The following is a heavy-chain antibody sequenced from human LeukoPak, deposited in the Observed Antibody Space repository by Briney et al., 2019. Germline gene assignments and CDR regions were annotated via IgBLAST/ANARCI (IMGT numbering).Heavy chain of an antibody. CDR2: ITNSVSTI. CDR3: ARGAYSKIDP. J-gene: IGHJ5*02. CDR1: GFTFSDYY. D-gene: IGHD4-11*01. Sequence: GGSLRLSCAASGFTFSDYYMSWIRQAPGKRLEWVSYITNSVSTIYYADSVKGRFTISRDNDKNSLYLQMNSLRDEDTAVYYCARGAYSKIDPWGQGTLVTVSS. V-gene: IGHV3-11*04.